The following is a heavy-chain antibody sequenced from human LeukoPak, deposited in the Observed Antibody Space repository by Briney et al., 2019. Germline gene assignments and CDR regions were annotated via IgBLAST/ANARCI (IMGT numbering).Heavy chain of an antibody. CDR1: GGTFSNYA. CDR2: VIPIFHTT. D-gene: IGHD3-22*01. V-gene: IGHV1-69*05. J-gene: IGHJ4*02. Sequence: PVKVSCKTSGGTFSNYALNWVRQTPGQGLEWMGRVIPIFHTTNYAQRFQGRVTITTDKSTSTAYMELSSLRSEDTAVYYCARSYYYDSSGYYYSDFYWGQGTLVTVSS. CDR3: ARSYYYDSSGYYYSDFY.